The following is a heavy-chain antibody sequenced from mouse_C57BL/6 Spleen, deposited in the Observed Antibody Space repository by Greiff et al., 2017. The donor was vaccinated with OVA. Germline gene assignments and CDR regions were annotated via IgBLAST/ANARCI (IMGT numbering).Heavy chain of an antibody. J-gene: IGHJ4*01. CDR2: IDPSDSYT. CDR1: GYTFTSYW. Sequence: VQLQQPGAELVKPGASVKLSCKASGYTFTSYWMQWVKQRPGQGLEWIGEIDPSDSYTNYNQKFKGKATLTVDTSSSTAYMQLSSLTSEDSAVYYCARGRPMGTTDYYAMDDWGKGTSVTVSS. CDR3: ARGRPMGTTDYYAMDD. D-gene: IGHD2-14*01. V-gene: IGHV1-50*01.